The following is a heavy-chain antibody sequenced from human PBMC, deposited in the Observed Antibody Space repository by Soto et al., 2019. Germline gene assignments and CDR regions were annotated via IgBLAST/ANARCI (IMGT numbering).Heavy chain of an antibody. Sequence: PSETLSLTCAVSGYSISSGYYWGWLRQPPGKGLEWIGSIYNGGSTYYNPSLNSRVTLSIDMTNNHVSLILNSVTAADTAVYYCARVGPWVPYYYDSSPYTFENWFDPWGQGTLV. CDR3: ARVGPWVPYYYDSSPYTFENWFDP. D-gene: IGHD3-22*01. V-gene: IGHV4-38-2*01. CDR2: IYNGGST. CDR1: GYSISSGYY. J-gene: IGHJ5*02.